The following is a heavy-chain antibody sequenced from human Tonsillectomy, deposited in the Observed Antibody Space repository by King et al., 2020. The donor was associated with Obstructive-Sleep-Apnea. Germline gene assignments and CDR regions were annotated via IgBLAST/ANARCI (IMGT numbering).Heavy chain of an antibody. CDR1: GFTFSRYG. CDR3: AKGPAVFELFLSTYGMDV. Sequence: VQLVESGGGVVQPGGSLRLSCAASGFTFSRYGMHWVRQAPGKGLEWMTFIRYDGSKKYYADSVKGRFTISRDNSKNTLYLQMNSLRAEDTAVYYCAKGPAVFELFLSTYGMDVWGQGTTVTVSS. CDR2: IRYDGSKK. J-gene: IGHJ6*02. D-gene: IGHD3-9*01. V-gene: IGHV3-30*02.